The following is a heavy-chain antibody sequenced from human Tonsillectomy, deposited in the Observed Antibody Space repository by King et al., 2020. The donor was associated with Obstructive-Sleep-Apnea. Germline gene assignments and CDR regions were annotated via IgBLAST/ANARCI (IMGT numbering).Heavy chain of an antibody. CDR2: IIPILGIA. J-gene: IGHJ3*02. V-gene: IGHV1-69*10. CDR1: GGTFSSYA. D-gene: IGHD5-18*01. Sequence: QLVQSGAEVKKPGSSVKVSCKASGGTFSSYAISWVRQAPGKGLEWMGGIIPILGIANYAQKFQGRVTITADKSTSTAYMELSSLRSEDTAVYYCARGLGGHSYAPDASGAFDIWGQGTMVTVSS. CDR3: ARGLGGHSYAPDASGAFDI.